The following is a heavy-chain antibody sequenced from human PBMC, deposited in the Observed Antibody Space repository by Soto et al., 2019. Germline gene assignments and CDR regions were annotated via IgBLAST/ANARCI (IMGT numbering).Heavy chain of an antibody. CDR2: IIPIFGTA. CDR1: GGTFSNYA. D-gene: IGHD3-10*02. J-gene: IGHJ6*02. CDR3: ARRVPHYYGMDV. V-gene: IGHV1-69*13. Sequence: SVKVSCKASGGTFSNYAITWVRQAPGQGLEWMGGIIPIFGTANYAQKFQGRVTITADESTSTAYMELSSLRSEDTAVYYCARRVPHYYGMDVWGQGTTVTVSS.